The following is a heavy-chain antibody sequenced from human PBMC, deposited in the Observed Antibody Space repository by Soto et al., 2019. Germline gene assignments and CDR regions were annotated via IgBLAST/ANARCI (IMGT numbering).Heavy chain of an antibody. J-gene: IGHJ5*02. CDR2: SKVDSGYT. CDR1: GYPFIKYG. Sequence: QLQLVQSAAEVKKPGASVRVSCKAYGYPFIKYGISWIRHAPEQGLEWMGWSKVDSGYTNYAQKFQGRVTMTADTSSDTAFMELRSLRLDDTAVYFCATSYDTGFDPWGQGPLVSVS. CDR3: ATSYDTGFDP. D-gene: IGHD3-9*01. V-gene: IGHV1-18*04.